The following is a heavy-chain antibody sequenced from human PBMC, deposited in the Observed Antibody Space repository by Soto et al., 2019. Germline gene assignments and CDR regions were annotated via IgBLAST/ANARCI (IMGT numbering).Heavy chain of an antibody. Sequence: PGGSLRLSCAASGFTFSSYGMHWVRQAPGKGLEWVAVISYDGSNKYYADSVKGRFTISRDNSKNTLYLQMNSLRAEDTAVYYCAKDLTPYGMDVWGQGTTVTVSS. V-gene: IGHV3-30*18. CDR2: ISYDGSNK. J-gene: IGHJ6*02. D-gene: IGHD7-27*01. CDR1: GFTFSSYG. CDR3: AKDLTPYGMDV.